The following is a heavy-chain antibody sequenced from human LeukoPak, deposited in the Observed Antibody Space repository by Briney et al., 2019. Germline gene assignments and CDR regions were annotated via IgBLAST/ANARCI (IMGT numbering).Heavy chain of an antibody. D-gene: IGHD5-18*01. Sequence: GGSLRLSCAASGFTVSDEYITWVRQAPGKGLEWVSVFHSGGSTYYADSVKGRFTISRDSSKNTLSLQMNSLRAEDSAVYYCARDRYSYGFALDCWGQGTLVTVSS. CDR1: GFTVSDEY. CDR2: FHSGGST. V-gene: IGHV3-66*02. J-gene: IGHJ4*02. CDR3: ARDRYSYGFALDC.